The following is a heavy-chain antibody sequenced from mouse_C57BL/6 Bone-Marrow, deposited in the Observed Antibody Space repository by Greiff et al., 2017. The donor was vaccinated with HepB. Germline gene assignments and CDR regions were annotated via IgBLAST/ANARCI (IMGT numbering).Heavy chain of an antibody. V-gene: IGHV2-2*01. D-gene: IGHD2-3*01. Sequence: VKLMESGPGLVQPSQSLSITCTVSGFSLTSYGVHWVRQSPGKGLEWMGVMWSGGRTDDNAAFISRLSISKDNSKSQVFFKMNSLQADDTAICYCARRDDGYLDYYAMDYWGQGTSVTVSS. CDR2: MWSGGRT. CDR1: GFSLTSYG. J-gene: IGHJ4*01. CDR3: ARRDDGYLDYYAMDY.